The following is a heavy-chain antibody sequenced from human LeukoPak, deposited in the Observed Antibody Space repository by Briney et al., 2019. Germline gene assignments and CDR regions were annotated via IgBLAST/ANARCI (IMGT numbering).Heavy chain of an antibody. D-gene: IGHD5-12*01. J-gene: IGHJ4*02. CDR3: ARVDIVATTSFDY. CDR1: GYTFTRYA. CDR2: INAGNGNT. V-gene: IGHV1-3*01. Sequence: ASVKVSCKASGYTFTRYAMHWVRQAPGQRLEWMGWINAGNGNTKYSQKFQGRVTITRDTSASTAYMELSSLRSEDTAVYYCARVDIVATTSFDYWGQGTLVTVSS.